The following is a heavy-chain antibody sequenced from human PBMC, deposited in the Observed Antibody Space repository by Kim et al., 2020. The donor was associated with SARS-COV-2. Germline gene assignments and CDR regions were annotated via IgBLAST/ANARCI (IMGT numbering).Heavy chain of an antibody. J-gene: IGHJ6*02. V-gene: IGHV1-69*04. D-gene: IGHD3-9*01. CDR2: IIPILGIA. CDR1: GGTFSSYT. CDR3: ARENYDILTGYYYGMDV. Sequence: SVKVSCKASGGTFSSYTISWVRQATGQGLEWMGRIIPILGIANYAQKFQGRVTITADKSTSTAYMELSSLRSEDTAVYYCARENYDILTGYYYGMDVGGQGTTVTVPS.